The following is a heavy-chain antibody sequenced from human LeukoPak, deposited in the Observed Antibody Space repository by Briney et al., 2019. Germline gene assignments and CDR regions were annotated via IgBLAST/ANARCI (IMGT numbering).Heavy chain of an antibody. D-gene: IGHD3-3*01. CDR1: GFTFSSYG. CDR2: IRYDGSNK. J-gene: IGHJ5*02. Sequence: GGSLRLSCAASGFTFSSYGMHWVRQAPGKGLEWVAFIRYDGSNKYYADSVKGPFTISRDNSKNTLYLQMNSLRAEDTAVYYCAKDPLQIFGVVENWFDPWGQGTLVTVSS. CDR3: AKDPLQIFGVVENWFDP. V-gene: IGHV3-30*02.